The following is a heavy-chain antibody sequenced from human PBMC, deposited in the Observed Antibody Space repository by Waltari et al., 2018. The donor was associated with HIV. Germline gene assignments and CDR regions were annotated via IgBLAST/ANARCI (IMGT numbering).Heavy chain of an antibody. D-gene: IGHD3-22*01. J-gene: IGHJ6*02. V-gene: IGHV4-39*01. CDR2: IYYSGST. CDR3: ARNYYDSSGNYYYYGMDV. Sequence: QLQLQESGPGLVKPSETLSLTCTVPGGSISSSSYYWGWIRQPPGKGLEWIGSIYYSGSTYYNPSLKSRVTISVDTSKNQFSLKLSSVTAADTAVYYCARNYYDSSGNYYYYGMDVWGQGTTVTVSS. CDR1: GGSISSSSYY.